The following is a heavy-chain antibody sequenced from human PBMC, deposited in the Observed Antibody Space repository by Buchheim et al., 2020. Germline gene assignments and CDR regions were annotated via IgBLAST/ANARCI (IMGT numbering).Heavy chain of an antibody. V-gene: IGHV1-69*02. Sequence: QVQLVQSGAEVKKPGSSVKVSCKASGGTFSSYTISWVRQAPGQGLEWMGRIIPILGIANYAQKFQGRVTITADKSTNKAYMELRSLRSEDTAVYYCARGPVPYYFDYWGQGTL. CDR1: GGTFSSYT. J-gene: IGHJ4*02. D-gene: IGHD3-10*02. CDR3: ARGPVPYYFDY. CDR2: IIPILGIA.